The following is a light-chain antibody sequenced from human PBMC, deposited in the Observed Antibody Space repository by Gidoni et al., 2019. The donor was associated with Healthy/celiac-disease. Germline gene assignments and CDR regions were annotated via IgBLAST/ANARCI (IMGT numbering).Light chain of an antibody. V-gene: IGLV2-11*01. J-gene: IGLJ2*01. Sequence: QSALTQPRSVSGSPGQSVTISCTGTSSDVGGYNYVSWYQQHPGKAPQLMIYDVSKRPSGVPDRFSGSKSGNTASLTISGLQAEDEADYYCCSYAGSYRGVFGGGTKLTVL. CDR3: CSYAGSYRGV. CDR1: SSDVGGYNY. CDR2: DVS.